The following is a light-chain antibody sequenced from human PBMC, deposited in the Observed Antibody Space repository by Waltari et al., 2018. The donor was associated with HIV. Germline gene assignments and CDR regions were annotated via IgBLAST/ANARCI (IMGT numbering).Light chain of an antibody. J-gene: IGKJ2*01. CDR1: QSVSSN. CDR3: QQYNNWPPYT. CDR2: GAS. Sequence: ELVMTQSPATLSVSPGERATLSCRASQSVSSNLAWYQQKPGHAHRLLIYGASTRATGIPARFSGSGSGTEFTLTISSLQSEDFAVYYCQQYNNWPPYTFGQGTKLEIK. V-gene: IGKV3-15*01.